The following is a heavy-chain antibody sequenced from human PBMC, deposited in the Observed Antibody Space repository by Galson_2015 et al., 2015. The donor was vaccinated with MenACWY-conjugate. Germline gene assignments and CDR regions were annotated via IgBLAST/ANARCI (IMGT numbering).Heavy chain of an antibody. Sequence: SLRLSCAASGFTFSTYWMHWVRQAPGKGLVWVSRINSDGSSTSFADSVQGRFTISRDDAKNTPYLQMNSLRAEDTAVYYCARLGGNYRTTSHFDYWGQGTLVTVSS. CDR2: INSDGSST. CDR1: GFTFSTYW. V-gene: IGHV3-74*01. D-gene: IGHD1-26*01. J-gene: IGHJ4*02. CDR3: ARLGGNYRTTSHFDY.